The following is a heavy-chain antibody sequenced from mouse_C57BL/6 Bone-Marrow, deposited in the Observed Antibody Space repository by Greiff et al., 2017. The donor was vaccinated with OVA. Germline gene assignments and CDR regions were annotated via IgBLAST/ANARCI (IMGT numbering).Heavy chain of an antibody. J-gene: IGHJ1*03. CDR3: TPFGDFDV. CDR2: IDPENGDT. V-gene: IGHV14-4*01. CDR1: GFNIKDDY. Sequence: EVKLQQSGAELVRPGASVKLSCTASGFNIKDDYMHWVKQRPEQGLEWIGWIDPENGDTEYASKFQGKATITADTSSNTAYLQLSSLTSEDTAVYYCTPFGDFDVWGTGTTVTVSS.